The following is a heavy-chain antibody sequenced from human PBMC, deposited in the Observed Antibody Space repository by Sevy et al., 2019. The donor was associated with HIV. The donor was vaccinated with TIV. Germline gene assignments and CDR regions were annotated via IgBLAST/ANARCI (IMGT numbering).Heavy chain of an antibody. CDR2: CCIGGDRR. J-gene: IGHJ4*02. V-gene: IGHV3-23*01. Sequence: GGSLRLSCTTSGFRVSIYAMTWVRQAPGKGLEWVSSCCIGGDRRYYGDSVRGRFTISRDDSKNTLYLAMNNLRAEDRAKYSCVREGCSKGHDYWGQGALVTVSS. CDR3: VREGCSKGHDY. D-gene: IGHD2-2*01. CDR1: GFRVSIYA.